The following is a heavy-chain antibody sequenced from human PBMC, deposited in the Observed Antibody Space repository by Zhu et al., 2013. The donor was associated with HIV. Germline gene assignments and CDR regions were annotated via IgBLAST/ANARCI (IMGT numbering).Heavy chain of an antibody. D-gene: IGHD3-22*01. CDR3: ASESPGTGGYDY. J-gene: IGHJ4*02. CDR2: IKPNSGDT. V-gene: IGHV1-2*02. Sequence: QVQLVQSGAEVKKPGASVKVSCKASEHTFSGYYIHWVRQAPGQGLEWMAWIKPNSGDTKNAQNFEGRVTMTRDTSISTVYMELSSLRSDDTAIYYCASESPGTGGYDYWGQGTLGHRLL. CDR1: EHTFSGYY.